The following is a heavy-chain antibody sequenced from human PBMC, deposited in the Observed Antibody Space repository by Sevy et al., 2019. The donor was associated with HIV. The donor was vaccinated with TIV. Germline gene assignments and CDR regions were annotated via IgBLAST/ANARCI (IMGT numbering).Heavy chain of an antibody. Sequence: GGSLRLSCAASGFTFSNACMSWVRQAPGKGLEWVGRIKSKTDGGTTDYAAPVKGRFTISRDDSKNTLYLQMNSLKTEDTAVYYCTTDPGYCSGGSCYNDAFDIRGQGTMVTVSS. CDR2: IKSKTDGGTT. J-gene: IGHJ3*02. CDR1: GFTFSNAC. D-gene: IGHD2-15*01. V-gene: IGHV3-15*01. CDR3: TTDPGYCSGGSCYNDAFDI.